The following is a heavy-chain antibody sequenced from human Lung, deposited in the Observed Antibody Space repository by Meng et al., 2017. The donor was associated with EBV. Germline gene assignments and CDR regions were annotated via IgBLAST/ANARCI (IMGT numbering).Heavy chain of an antibody. V-gene: IGHV4-31*03. Sequence: GQLQESGPGQVKPSKTLSLTCTVSGGSISSGGYYWSWIRQHPGKGLEWIGYIYYSGSTYYNPSLKSRITISVDTSKNQFSLKLSSVTAADTAVYYCASSRPLAGNWNYHYWGQGTLVTVSS. D-gene: IGHD1-7*01. CDR2: IYYSGST. CDR1: GGSISSGGYY. J-gene: IGHJ4*02. CDR3: ASSRPLAGNWNYHY.